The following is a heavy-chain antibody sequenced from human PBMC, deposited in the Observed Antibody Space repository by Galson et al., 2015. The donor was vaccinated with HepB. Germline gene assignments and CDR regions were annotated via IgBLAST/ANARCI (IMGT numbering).Heavy chain of an antibody. V-gene: IGHV4-39*01. CDR1: GGSISSSSYY. J-gene: IGHJ6*02. CDR2: IYYSGST. D-gene: IGHD6-19*01. Sequence: ETLSLTCTVSGGSISSSSYYWGWIRQPPGKGLEWIGSIYYSGSTYYNPSLKSRVTISVDTSKNQFSLKLSSVTAADTAVYYCARWGGGGSGWYLGPPNYYYYGMDVWGQGITVTVSS. CDR3: ARWGGGGSGWYLGPPNYYYYGMDV.